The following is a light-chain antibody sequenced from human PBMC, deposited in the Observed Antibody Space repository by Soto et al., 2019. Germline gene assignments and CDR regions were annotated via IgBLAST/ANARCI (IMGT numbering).Light chain of an antibody. CDR3: SSYRSSATLPV. Sequence: QSVLTQPASVSGSPGQSITISCSGTSSDIGGYNFVSWYQQHPGKAPKLIIYDVTNRPSGISHRFSGSKSGNTASLTISGLQVDDEGDYYCSSYRSSATLPVFGGGTNLTVL. J-gene: IGLJ3*02. CDR2: DVT. CDR1: SSDIGGYNF. V-gene: IGLV2-14*03.